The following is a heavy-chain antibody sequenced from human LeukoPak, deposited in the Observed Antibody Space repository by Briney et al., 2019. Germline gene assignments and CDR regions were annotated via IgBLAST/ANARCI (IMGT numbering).Heavy chain of an antibody. Sequence: ASVKVSCKASGYTFTSYDINWVRQATGQGLEWMGWMNPNSGNTGYAQKFQGRVTMTRNTSVSTAYMELSSLRSEDTAVYYCARVRYYDSSGYFGDAFDIWGQGTMVTVSS. V-gene: IGHV1-8*01. J-gene: IGHJ3*02. D-gene: IGHD3-22*01. CDR1: GYTFTSYD. CDR2: MNPNSGNT. CDR3: ARVRYYDSSGYFGDAFDI.